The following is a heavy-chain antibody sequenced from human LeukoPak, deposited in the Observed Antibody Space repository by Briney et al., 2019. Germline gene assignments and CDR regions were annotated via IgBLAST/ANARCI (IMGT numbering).Heavy chain of an antibody. J-gene: IGHJ5*02. CDR3: ASSPRIVVVPAGWFDP. D-gene: IGHD2-2*01. CDR1: GGSFSGYY. Sequence: SETLSLTCAVFGGSFSGYYWSWIRQPPGKGLEWIGEINHSGSTNYNPSLKSLVTISVDTSKNQFSLKLSSVTAPDTAVYYCASSPRIVVVPAGWFDPWGQGTLVTVSS. V-gene: IGHV4-34*01. CDR2: INHSGST.